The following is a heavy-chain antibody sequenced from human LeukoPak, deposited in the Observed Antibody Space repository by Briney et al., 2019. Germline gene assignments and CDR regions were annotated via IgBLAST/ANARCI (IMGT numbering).Heavy chain of an antibody. D-gene: IGHD1/OR15-1a*01. J-gene: IGHJ6*03. Sequence: ASVKVSCKASGYTFTSYDINWVRQATGQGLEWMGWMNPNSGNTGYAQKFQGRVTMTRNTSISTAYIELSSLRSEDTAVYYCARANNDYYYYYMDVWGKGTTVTVSS. CDR2: MNPNSGNT. V-gene: IGHV1-8*01. CDR3: ARANNDYYYYYMDV. CDR1: GYTFTSYD.